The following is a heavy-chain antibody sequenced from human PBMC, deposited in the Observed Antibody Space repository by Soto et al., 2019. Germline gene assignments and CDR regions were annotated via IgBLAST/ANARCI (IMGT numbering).Heavy chain of an antibody. Sequence: SETLSLTCTVSGGSISSYYWSWIRQPPGKGLEWIGYIYYSGSTNYNPSLKSRVTISVDTSKNQFSLKLSSVTAADTAVYYCAREVALGYYYDSSGYNDAFDIWGQGTMVTVSS. CDR1: GGSISSYY. CDR2: IYYSGST. D-gene: IGHD3-22*01. V-gene: IGHV4-59*01. CDR3: AREVALGYYYDSSGYNDAFDI. J-gene: IGHJ3*02.